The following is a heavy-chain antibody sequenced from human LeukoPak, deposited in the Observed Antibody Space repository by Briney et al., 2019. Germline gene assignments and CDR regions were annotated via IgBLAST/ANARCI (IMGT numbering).Heavy chain of an antibody. Sequence: SETLSLTCAVSGYSISSGYYWGWIRQPPGKGLEWIGSIYHSGSTYYNPSLKSRVTISVDTSKNQFSLKLSSVTAADTAAYYCARRQTESGLDYWGQGTLVTVSS. V-gene: IGHV4-38-2*01. J-gene: IGHJ4*02. CDR1: GYSISSGYY. CDR3: ARRQTESGLDY. CDR2: IYHSGST. D-gene: IGHD1-26*01.